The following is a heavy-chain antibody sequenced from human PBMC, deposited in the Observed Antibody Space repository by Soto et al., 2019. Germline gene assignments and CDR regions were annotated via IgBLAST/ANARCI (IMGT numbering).Heavy chain of an antibody. CDR3: AIDLLSVGPRAIAAFDV. V-gene: IGHV1-3*01. Sequence: QVQLVQSGAQVTKPEASVNISCRASGFSFRDNLINWVRQAPEQSLAWMGWINPDTGNTRYSQTFQGIVTSSRHSSASIAYVDVSALTSGETAVYCCAIDLLSVGPRAIAAFDVWGQGTMVTVSS. D-gene: IGHD2-21*01. CDR1: GFSFRDNL. CDR2: INPDTGNT. J-gene: IGHJ3*01.